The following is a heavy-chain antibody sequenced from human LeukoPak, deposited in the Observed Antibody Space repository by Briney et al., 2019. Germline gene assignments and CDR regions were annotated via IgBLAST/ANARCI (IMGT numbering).Heavy chain of an antibody. V-gene: IGHV4-30-2*01. J-gene: IGHJ4*02. CDR2: IYHSGST. CDR3: ARSGPAAPVDY. Sequence: SQTLALTCTVSGGCISSGGYYWSWIRQPPGKGLEWIGYIYHSGSTYYNPSLKSRVTISVDRSKNQFSLKLSSVTAADTAVYYCARSGPAAPVDYWGQGTLVTVSS. D-gene: IGHD6-13*01. CDR1: GGCISSGGYY.